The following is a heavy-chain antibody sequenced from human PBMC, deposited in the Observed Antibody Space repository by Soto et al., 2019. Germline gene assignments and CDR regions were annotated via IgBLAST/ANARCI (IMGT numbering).Heavy chain of an antibody. Sequence: PSETLSLTCAVYGGSFSGYYWSWIRQPPGKGLEWIGEINHSGSTNYNPSLKSRVTISVDTSKNQFSLKLSSVTAADTAVYYCARAVGSSAARPVGGLDPWGQGTLVTVSS. V-gene: IGHV4-34*01. CDR3: ARAVGSSAARPVGGLDP. J-gene: IGHJ5*02. D-gene: IGHD6-6*01. CDR1: GGSFSGYY. CDR2: INHSGST.